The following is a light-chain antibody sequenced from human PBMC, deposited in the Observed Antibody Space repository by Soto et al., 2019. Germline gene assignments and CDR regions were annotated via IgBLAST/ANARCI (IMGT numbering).Light chain of an antibody. Sequence: QSVLTQPPSVSGAPGQRVTISCTGSSSSVGAGYDVHWYQHLPGTAPKLLIFSNTNRPSGVPDRFSGSKSGTSVSLAIAELQAEDEGDYYCQSYDNILSAVVFGGGTELAVL. J-gene: IGLJ2*01. CDR2: SNT. V-gene: IGLV1-40*01. CDR3: QSYDNILSAVV. CDR1: SSSVGAGYD.